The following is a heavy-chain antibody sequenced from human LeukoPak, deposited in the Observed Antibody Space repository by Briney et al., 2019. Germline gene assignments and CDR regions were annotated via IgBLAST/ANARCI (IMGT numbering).Heavy chain of an antibody. J-gene: IGHJ4*02. Sequence: ASVKVSCKASGYTFTTYGISWVRQAPGQGLEWMGWTSAYNGNTNYAQKLQGRVTMTTDTSTSTAYMELRSLRSDDTAVYFCARLRGYSGYDYPNYFDYWGQGTLVTVSS. CDR3: ARLRGYSGYDYPNYFDY. CDR2: TSAYNGNT. D-gene: IGHD5-12*01. CDR1: GYTFTTYG. V-gene: IGHV1-18*04.